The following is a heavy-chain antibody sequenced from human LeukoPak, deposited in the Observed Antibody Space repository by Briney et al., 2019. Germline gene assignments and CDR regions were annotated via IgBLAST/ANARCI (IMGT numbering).Heavy chain of an antibody. V-gene: IGHV3-15*01. CDR2: IKRKTDGGTT. CDR3: TTGPFDYYGSASYLANGMDV. D-gene: IGHD3-10*01. J-gene: IGHJ6*02. Sequence: GSLRLSCAASGFTFSNAWMSWVRQAPGKGLEWVGRIKRKTDGGTTDYTAPVKGRFTMSRDDSKNTLYLQMNSLKTEDTAVYYCTTGPFDYYGSASYLANGMDVWGQGTTVTVSS. CDR1: GFTFSNAW.